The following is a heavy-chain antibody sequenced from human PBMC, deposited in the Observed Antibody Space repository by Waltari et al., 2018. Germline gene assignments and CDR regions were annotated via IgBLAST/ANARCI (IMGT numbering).Heavy chain of an antibody. CDR1: GFTFITFC. CDR2: INPDGSDK. CDR3: ATLRGSVTTFDN. J-gene: IGHJ4*02. Sequence: EVQLMESGGDLVQPGGSLSLSFATSGFTFITFCISCVRQAPGKGLEWVASINPDGSDKYHVDSVRGRFTISRDNARNSLYLQMNSLRVDDTAVYYCATLRGSVTTFDNWGQGTLVTVSS. V-gene: IGHV3-7*01. D-gene: IGHD3-10*01.